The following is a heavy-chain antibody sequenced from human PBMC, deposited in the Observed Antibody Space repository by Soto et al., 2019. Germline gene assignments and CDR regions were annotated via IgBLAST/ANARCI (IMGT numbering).Heavy chain of an antibody. CDR1: GFTFSDYY. J-gene: IGHJ3*02. CDR2: ISSSGSTK. D-gene: IGHD1-26*01. Sequence: PGGSLRLSCAASGFTFSDYYMSWIRQAPGKGLEWVSYISSSGSTKYYADSVKGRFTISRDNGKNSLYLQMNSLRAEDTALYYCERSYSAAFDIWGQGTMVTVSS. CDR3: ERSYSAAFDI. V-gene: IGHV3-11*04.